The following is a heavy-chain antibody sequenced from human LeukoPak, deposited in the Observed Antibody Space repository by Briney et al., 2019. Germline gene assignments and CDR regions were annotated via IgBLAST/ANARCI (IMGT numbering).Heavy chain of an antibody. J-gene: IGHJ4*02. Sequence: GGSLRLSCAASGFTFSSYEMNWVRQAPGKGLEWVSYISSSGSTIYYADSVKGRFTISRDNAKNSLYLQMNSLRAEDTAVYYCARGDSSGRSAYFDYWGQGTLVTVSS. CDR2: ISSSGSTI. D-gene: IGHD6-19*01. CDR1: GFTFSSYE. V-gene: IGHV3-48*03. CDR3: ARGDSSGRSAYFDY.